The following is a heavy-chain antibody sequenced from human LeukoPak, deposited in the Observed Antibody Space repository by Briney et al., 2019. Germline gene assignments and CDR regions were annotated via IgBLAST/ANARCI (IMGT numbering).Heavy chain of an antibody. CDR2: INHSGST. CDR3: ARGLRIWSDYYSPHDVFDI. CDR1: GGSFSGYY. Sequence: SETLSLTCAVYGGSFSGYYWSWIRQPPGKGLEWIGEINHSGSTNYNPSLKSRVTISVDTSKNQFSLKLSSVTAADTAVYYCARGLRIWSDYYSPHDVFDIWGQGTMVTVSS. D-gene: IGHD3-3*01. J-gene: IGHJ3*02. V-gene: IGHV4-34*01.